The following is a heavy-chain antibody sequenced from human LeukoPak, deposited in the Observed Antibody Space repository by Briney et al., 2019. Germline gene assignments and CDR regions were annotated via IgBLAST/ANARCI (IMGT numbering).Heavy chain of an antibody. D-gene: IGHD3-16*02. J-gene: IGHJ4*02. CDR1: GGSISSGDYY. CDR3: AGGRSSSARVWGSYRWNYFDY. V-gene: IGHV4-39*07. CDR2: INHSGST. Sequence: SETLSLTCTVSGGSISSGDYYWSWIRQPPGKGLEWIGEINHSGSTNYNPSLKSRVTISVDTSKNQFSLKLSSVTAADTAVYYCAGGRSSSARVWGSYRWNYFDYWGQGTLVTVSS.